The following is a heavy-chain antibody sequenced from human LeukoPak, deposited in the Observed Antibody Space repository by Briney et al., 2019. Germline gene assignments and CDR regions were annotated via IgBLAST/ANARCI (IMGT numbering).Heavy chain of an antibody. J-gene: IGHJ4*02. D-gene: IGHD4-17*01. Sequence: GGSLRLSCAASGFTFSGYAMTWVRQAPGKGLEWVSLIYSGGTTYYADSAKGRFTISRDNSKNTLYLQMNSLRAEDTAVYYCARRGYGDYAPFDYWGQGTLVTVSS. CDR3: ARRGYGDYAPFDY. CDR2: IYSGGTT. CDR1: GFTFSGYA. V-gene: IGHV3-66*04.